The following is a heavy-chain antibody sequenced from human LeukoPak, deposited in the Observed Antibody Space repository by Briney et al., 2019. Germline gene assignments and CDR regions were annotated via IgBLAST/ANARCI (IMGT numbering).Heavy chain of an antibody. CDR1: GGSFSDYY. D-gene: IGHD3-3*01. CDR3: ARNYDFWSLDYYGMDV. V-gene: IGHV4-30-4*01. J-gene: IGHJ6*02. CDR2: IYYSGST. Sequence: SENLSLTCAVYGGSFSDYYWSWIRQPPGKGLEWIGYIYYSGSTYYNPSLKSRVTISVDTSKNQFSLKLSSVTAADTAVYYCARNYDFWSLDYYGMDVWGQGTMVTVSS.